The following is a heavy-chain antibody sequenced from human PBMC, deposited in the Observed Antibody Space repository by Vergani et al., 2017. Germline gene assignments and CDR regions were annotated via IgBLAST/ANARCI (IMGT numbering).Heavy chain of an antibody. V-gene: IGHV5-51*03. Sequence: EVQLVQSGAEVKKPGESLKISCKGSGYSFTSYWIGWVRQLPGKGLEWMWIIYPGYSITRYSPSFQGQFTISADNSISTAYLQWSSLKASDTAMYYCARLSPGQLIYSLNGHFDYWGQGTLVTVSS. CDR3: ARLSPGQLIYSLNGHFDY. CDR1: GYSFTSYW. D-gene: IGHD2-2*01. CDR2: IYPGYSIT. J-gene: IGHJ4*02.